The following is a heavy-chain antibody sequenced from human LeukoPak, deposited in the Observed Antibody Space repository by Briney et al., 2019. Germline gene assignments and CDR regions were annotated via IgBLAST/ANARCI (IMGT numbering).Heavy chain of an antibody. CDR3: ARGGNWGYFDY. D-gene: IGHD7-27*01. CDR1: GFSFNMFP. V-gene: IGHV3-30*04. Sequence: GGSLRLSCAASGFSFNMFPMHWVRQAPGKGLECVAVISYDGNNKYYVDSVNGRFTISRDNSKNTLFLQMNSLRTEDTAIYHCARGGNWGYFDYWGQGTLVTVSS. CDR2: ISYDGNNK. J-gene: IGHJ4*02.